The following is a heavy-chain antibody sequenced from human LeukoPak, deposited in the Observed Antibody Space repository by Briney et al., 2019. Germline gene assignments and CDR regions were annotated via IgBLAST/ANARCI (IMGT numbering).Heavy chain of an antibody. CDR3: ARVVNSGYDWEPYYYMDV. CDR1: GFTFSDYY. D-gene: IGHD5-12*01. CDR2: ISSSGSTI. J-gene: IGHJ6*03. V-gene: IGHV3-11*04. Sequence: GESLKISCAASGFTFSDYYMSWSRQPPGKGLEWVSYISSSGSTIYYADSVKGRFTISRDNAKDSLYLQMNSLRAEDTAVYYCARVVNSGYDWEPYYYMDVWGKGTTVTVSS.